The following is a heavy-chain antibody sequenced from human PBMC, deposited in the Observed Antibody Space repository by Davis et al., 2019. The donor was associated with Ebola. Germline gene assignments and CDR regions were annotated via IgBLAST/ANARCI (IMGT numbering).Heavy chain of an antibody. V-gene: IGHV4-39*01. CDR3: ARGGAQTYHYGSGSYSFVYYFDY. CDR2: IYYSGIT. CDR1: GGSIISSSSY. D-gene: IGHD3-10*01. Sequence: SETLSLTCTVSGGSIISSSSYWGWIRQPPRKGLEWIGSIYYSGITYYNPSLKSRVTISVDTSKNQFSLKVNSVTAADTAVYFCARGGAQTYHYGSGSYSFVYYFDYWGQGTLVTVSS. J-gene: IGHJ4*02.